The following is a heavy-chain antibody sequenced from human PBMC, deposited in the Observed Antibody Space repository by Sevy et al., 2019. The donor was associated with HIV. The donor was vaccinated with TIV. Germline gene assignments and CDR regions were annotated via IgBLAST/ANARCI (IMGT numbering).Heavy chain of an antibody. CDR1: GFTFSSYA. V-gene: IGHV3-30-3*01. D-gene: IGHD2-2*02. CDR3: AGTKGTHCSSTSCYKGYGRDV. J-gene: IGHJ6*02. CDR2: ISYDGSNK. Sequence: GGSLRLSCAASGFTFSSYAMHWVRQAPGKGLEWVAVISYDGSNKYYADSVKGRFTISRDNSKNTLYLQMTSLRAAVTAVSYCAGTKGTHCSSTSCYKGYGRDVWGQGTMVTVSS.